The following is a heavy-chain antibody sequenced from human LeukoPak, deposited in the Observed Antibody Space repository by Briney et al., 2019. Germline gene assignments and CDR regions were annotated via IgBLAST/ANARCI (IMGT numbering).Heavy chain of an antibody. D-gene: IGHD3-22*01. CDR2: ISSSSSYI. CDR3: ARDLKAYYDSSGYPFDY. J-gene: IGHJ4*02. CDR1: GFTFSSYS. V-gene: IGHV3-21*01. Sequence: KPGGSLRLSCAASGFTFSSYSMNWVRQAPGKGLEWVSSISSSSSYICYADSVKGRFTISRDNAKNSLYLQMNSLRAEDTAVYYCARDLKAYYDSSGYPFDYWGQGTLVTVSS.